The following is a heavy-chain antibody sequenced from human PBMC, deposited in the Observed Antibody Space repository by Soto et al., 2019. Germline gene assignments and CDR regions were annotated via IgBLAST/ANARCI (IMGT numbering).Heavy chain of an antibody. CDR3: ARDVGD. CDR1: GITVYNNY. V-gene: IGHV3-66*01. Sequence: EVQLVESGGGLVQRGGSLRLSCAASGITVYNNYMSWVRQAPGKGLEWVSVIYSGGSTSYADSVKGRFTISRDGSKNTVYLQSISLRAEDAAVYDWARDVGDWGRGTTVTVSS. CDR2: IYSGGST. J-gene: IGHJ6*04.